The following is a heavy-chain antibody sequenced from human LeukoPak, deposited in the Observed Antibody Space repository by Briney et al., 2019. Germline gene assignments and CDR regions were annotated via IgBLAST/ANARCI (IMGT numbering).Heavy chain of an antibody. D-gene: IGHD3-10*01. CDR1: GFTFSSYG. V-gene: IGHV3-33*06. CDR3: AKDQCKYYSFLDI. J-gene: IGHJ3*02. CDR2: IWYDGTDK. Sequence: GGSLRLSCAASGFTFSSYGMHWVRQAPGKGLEWVAVIWYDGTDKYNGDSVKGRFTISRDISKNMLYLQMNSLRAEDTAVYYWAKDQCKYYSFLDIWGQGTMVTVSS.